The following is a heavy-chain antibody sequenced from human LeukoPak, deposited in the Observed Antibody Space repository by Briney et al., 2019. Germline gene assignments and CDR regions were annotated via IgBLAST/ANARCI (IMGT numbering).Heavy chain of an antibody. V-gene: IGHV3-7*01. D-gene: IGHD5-24*01. J-gene: IGHJ4*02. CDR3: ARDGWQTYFDY. Sequence: GGSLRLSCAASGFTFNTYWMSWVRQAPGKGLEWVANIRQDGSDKYYVDSVKGRFTISGDNAKNSLYLQMNSLRAEDTAVYYCARDGWQTYFDYWGQGTLVTVSS. CDR2: IRQDGSDK. CDR1: GFTFNTYW.